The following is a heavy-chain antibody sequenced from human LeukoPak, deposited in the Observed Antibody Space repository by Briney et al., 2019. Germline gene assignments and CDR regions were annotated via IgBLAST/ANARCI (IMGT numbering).Heavy chain of an antibody. V-gene: IGHV1-69*05. J-gene: IGHJ6*03. Sequence: SVKVSCKASGGTFSSYAISWVRQAPGQGLEWMGGIIPIFGTANYEQKFQGRVTITTVEARSTAYMELSSLRFEDTAVYYCASKDKDDFWGGYYRARYYYDMDVWGKGTTVTVSS. D-gene: IGHD3-3*01. CDR2: IIPIFGTA. CDR3: ASKDKDDFWGGYYRARYYYDMDV. CDR1: GGTFSSYA.